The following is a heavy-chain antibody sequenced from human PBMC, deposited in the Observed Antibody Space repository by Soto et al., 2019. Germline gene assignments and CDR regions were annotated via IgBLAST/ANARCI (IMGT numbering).Heavy chain of an antibody. D-gene: IGHD3-10*01. V-gene: IGHV1-46*03. J-gene: IGHJ4*02. CDR3: AGGGGYGSGSYYPHYFDY. Sequence: QVQLVQSGAEVKKPGASVKVSCKASGYTFTSYYMHWVRQAPGQGLEWMGIINPSGGSTSYAQKFQGRATMSRDTSTSTVYRERGSLRSEDTAVYYCAGGGGYGSGSYYPHYFDYWGQGTLVTVSS. CDR2: INPSGGST. CDR1: GYTFTSYY.